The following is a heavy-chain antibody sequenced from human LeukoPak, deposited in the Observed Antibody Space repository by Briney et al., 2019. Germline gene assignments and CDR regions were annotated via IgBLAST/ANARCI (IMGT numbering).Heavy chain of an antibody. Sequence: GGSLRLSCAASGFTFSSYSMNWVRQAPGKGLEWVLSITGSSTYIHYADSVKGRFTISRDNAKNSLYLQMNSLRAEDTAVYYCARGFADFVWGSYPSSYWGQGILVTVSS. J-gene: IGHJ4*02. CDR2: ITGSSTYI. D-gene: IGHD3-16*02. V-gene: IGHV3-21*01. CDR1: GFTFSSYS. CDR3: ARGFADFVWGSYPSSY.